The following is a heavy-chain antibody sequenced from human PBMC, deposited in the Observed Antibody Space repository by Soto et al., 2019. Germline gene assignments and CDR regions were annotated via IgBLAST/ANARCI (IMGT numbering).Heavy chain of an antibody. D-gene: IGHD2-2*01. V-gene: IGHV4-31*03. CDR1: GGSISSGGYY. J-gene: IGHJ4*02. Sequence: PSETLSLTCTVSGGSISSGGYYWSWIRQHPGKGLEWIGYIYYSGSTYYNPSLKSRVTISVDTSKNQFSLKLSSVTAADTAVYYCARDDRLVADYWGQGTLVTVSS. CDR3: ARDDRLVADY. CDR2: IYYSGST.